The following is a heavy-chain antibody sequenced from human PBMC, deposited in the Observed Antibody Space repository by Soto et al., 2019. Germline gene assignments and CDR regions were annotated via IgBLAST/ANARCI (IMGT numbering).Heavy chain of an antibody. CDR1: GFSLTTSGVG. V-gene: IGHV2-5*02. J-gene: IGHJ4*02. CDR2: IYWDDDK. Sequence: QITLNESGPTVVKPAETLTLTCTFSGFSLTTSGVGVGWIRQSPGKAPEWLALIYWDDDKRYSASLKSRLTIAKDPSKNQVVMTMASVDPADTATYYCAHRILRTVFGLVTTTAIYFDFWGQGTPVVFSS. D-gene: IGHD3-3*01. CDR3: AHRILRTVFGLVTTTAIYFDF.